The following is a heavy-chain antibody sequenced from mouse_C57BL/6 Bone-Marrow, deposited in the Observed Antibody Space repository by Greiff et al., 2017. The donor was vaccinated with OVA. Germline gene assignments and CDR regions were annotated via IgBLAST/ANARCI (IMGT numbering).Heavy chain of an antibody. CDR2: IHPNSGST. D-gene: IGHD1-1*01. J-gene: IGHJ1*03. CDR3: ARTTVADWYFDV. Sequence: QVQLQQPGAELVKPGASVKLSCKASGYTFTSYWMHWVKQRPGQGLEWIGMIHPNSGSTNYNEKLKSKATLTVDKSSSTAYMQLSSLTSEDSAVYYGARTTVADWYFDVWGTGTTVTVSS. CDR1: GYTFTSYW. V-gene: IGHV1-64*01.